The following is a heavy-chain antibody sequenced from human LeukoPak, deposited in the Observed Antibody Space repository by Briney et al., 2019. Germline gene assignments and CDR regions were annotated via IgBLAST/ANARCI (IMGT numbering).Heavy chain of an antibody. J-gene: IGHJ4*02. Sequence: GESLKISYKGSGYSITSYWIGWVRQMPGKGQKWMGIIYPGDYATRYSQSFHGQVTISADKSNSTAYLQWSSLKDSDTAMYYCASRQIYGSGNYYFDYWGQGTLVTVSS. CDR1: GYSITSYW. CDR3: ASRQIYGSGNYYFDY. CDR2: IYPGDYAT. D-gene: IGHD3-10*01. V-gene: IGHV5-51*01.